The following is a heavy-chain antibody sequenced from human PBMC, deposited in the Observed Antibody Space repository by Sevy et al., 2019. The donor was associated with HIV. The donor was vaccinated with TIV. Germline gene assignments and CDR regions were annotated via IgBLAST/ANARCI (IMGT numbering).Heavy chain of an antibody. CDR2: ISYDGSNK. D-gene: IGHD3-22*01. J-gene: IGHJ4*02. V-gene: IGHV3-30*18. CDR3: AKDGRYYDSSHVDY. CDR1: GFTFSSYG. Sequence: GGSLRLSCAASGFTFSSYGMHWVRQAPGKGLEWVAVISYDGSNKYYVDSVKGRFTISRDNSKNTLYLQMNSLRAEDTAVYYCAKDGRYYDSSHVDYWGQGTLVTVSS.